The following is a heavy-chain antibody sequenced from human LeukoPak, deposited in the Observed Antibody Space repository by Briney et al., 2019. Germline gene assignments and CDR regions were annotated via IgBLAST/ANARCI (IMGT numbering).Heavy chain of an antibody. V-gene: IGHV4-4*02. CDR1: GGSVSRSNW. CDR2: INHSGST. D-gene: IGHD6-19*01. Sequence: SETLSLTCDVSGGSVSRSNWWNWVRQPPGKGLEWIGEINHSGSTNYNPSLKSRVTISVDTSKNQFSLKLSSVTAADTAVYYCARESRDGSGAFDIWGQGTMVTVSS. J-gene: IGHJ3*02. CDR3: ARESRDGSGAFDI.